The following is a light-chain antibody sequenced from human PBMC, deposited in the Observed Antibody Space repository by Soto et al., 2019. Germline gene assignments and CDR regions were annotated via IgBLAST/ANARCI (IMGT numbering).Light chain of an antibody. V-gene: IGKV3-20*01. J-gene: IGKJ1*01. CDR3: QQYGNSPWT. CDR2: STS. CDR1: QSVSSY. Sequence: EIVLTQSPVTLSLSPGERATLSCRASQSVSSYSAWYQQKPGQAPRLLIYSTSSRATGIPDRFSGSGSGTDFTLPISRLEPEDFAVYYCQQYGNSPWTFGQGTKVDIK.